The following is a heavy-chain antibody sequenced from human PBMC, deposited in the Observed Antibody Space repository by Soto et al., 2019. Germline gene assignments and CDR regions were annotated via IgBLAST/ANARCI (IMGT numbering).Heavy chain of an antibody. D-gene: IGHD6-13*01. CDR2: IYYSGST. CDR3: ARAPYSSSWYYFDY. J-gene: IGHJ4*02. Sequence: PSETLSLTCTVSGGSISSGGYYWSWIRQHPGKGLEWIGYIYYSGSTYYNPSLKSRVTISVDTSKNQFSLKLSSVTAGDTAVYDCARAPYSSSWYYFDYFGQGTLVTVSS. V-gene: IGHV4-31*03. CDR1: GGSISSGGYY.